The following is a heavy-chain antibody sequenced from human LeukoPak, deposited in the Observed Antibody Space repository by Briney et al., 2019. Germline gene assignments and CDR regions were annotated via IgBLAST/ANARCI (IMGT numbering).Heavy chain of an antibody. CDR2: INAGNGKT. CDR3: ARGRWTATETTYYLDY. Sequence: ASVKVSCKASGYSFSDYAIQWVHQAPGQRLEWMGWINAGNGKTKYSQNFQGRGTITRDRSASTAYMELSSLRSEDTSIYYCARGRWTATETTYYLDYWGQGTLVTVSS. J-gene: IGHJ4*02. V-gene: IGHV1-3*01. CDR1: GYSFSDYA. D-gene: IGHD4-17*01.